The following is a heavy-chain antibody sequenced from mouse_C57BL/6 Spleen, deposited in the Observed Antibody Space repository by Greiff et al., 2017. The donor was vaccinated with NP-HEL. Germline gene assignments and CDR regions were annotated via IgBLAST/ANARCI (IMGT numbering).Heavy chain of an antibody. V-gene: IGHV5-4*01. CDR1: GFTFSSYA. D-gene: IGHD2-14*01. Sequence: EVQGVESGGGLVKPGGSLKLSCAASGFTFSSYAMSWVRQTPEKRLEWVATISDGGSYTYYPDNVKGRFTISRDNAKNNLYLQMSHLKSEDTAMYYCARDERVRRWFAYWGQGTQVTVSA. J-gene: IGHJ3*01. CDR2: ISDGGSYT. CDR3: ARDERVRRWFAY.